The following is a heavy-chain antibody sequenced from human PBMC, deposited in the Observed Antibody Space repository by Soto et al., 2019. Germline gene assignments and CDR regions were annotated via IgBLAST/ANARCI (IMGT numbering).Heavy chain of an antibody. V-gene: IGHV4-34*01. CDR3: ARGPACGVQYCSSGICYERSCYYYYYGMDV. CDR1: GGSFSGYY. D-gene: IGHD2-15*01. CDR2: INHSGST. J-gene: IGHJ6*02. Sequence: PSEPLSLTCAVYGGSFSGYYWSWMRQPPGKGLEWIGDINHSGSTNYNPPLKSRVTISVDSSVNRFSLKLSSVTAADTAVYYCARGPACGVQYCSSGICYERSCYYYYYGMDVWGQGTTVTVSS.